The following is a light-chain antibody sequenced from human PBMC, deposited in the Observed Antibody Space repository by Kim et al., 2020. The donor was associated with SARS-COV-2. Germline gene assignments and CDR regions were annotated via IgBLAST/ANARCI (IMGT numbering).Light chain of an antibody. CDR3: NSRDTSGNHLL. Sequence: SSELTQDPAVSVALGQTVRITCQGDSLRSYYATWYQQKPGQAPVVVIYGKNNRPSGIPDRFSGSNSGNTASLTITGAQAEDEADYYCNSRDTSGNHLLFGGGTQLTVL. J-gene: IGLJ2*01. CDR1: SLRSYY. V-gene: IGLV3-19*01. CDR2: GKN.